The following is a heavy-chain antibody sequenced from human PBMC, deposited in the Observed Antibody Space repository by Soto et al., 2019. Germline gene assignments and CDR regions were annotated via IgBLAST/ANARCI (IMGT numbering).Heavy chain of an antibody. CDR1: GGSLSDYY. Sequence: SETLSLTCTVSGGSLSDYYWTWIRQPPGKGLEWIGYIHYSGSTNYNPSLKSRVTISVDTSKNQFSLKLRSVTAADTAMYHCARGGVAARKGRWFDPWGQGAPVTVS. V-gene: IGHV4-59*01. CDR3: ARGGVAARKGRWFDP. D-gene: IGHD6-6*01. CDR2: IHYSGST. J-gene: IGHJ5*02.